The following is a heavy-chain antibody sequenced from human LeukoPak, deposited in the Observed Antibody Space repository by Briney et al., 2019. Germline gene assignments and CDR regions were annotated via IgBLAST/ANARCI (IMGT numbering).Heavy chain of an antibody. CDR1: GHTFFTFG. V-gene: IGHV1-18*01. J-gene: IGHJ6*02. Sequence: GASVKVSCKASGHTFFTFGITWVRQAPGQGLEWMGWISASNGNTNYAQKFQGRVTITADESTSTAYMELSSLRSEDTAVYYCARDRGVYYYGSGSGYYYGMDVWGQGTTVTVSS. CDR2: ISASNGNT. CDR3: ARDRGVYYYGSGSGYYYGMDV. D-gene: IGHD3-10*01.